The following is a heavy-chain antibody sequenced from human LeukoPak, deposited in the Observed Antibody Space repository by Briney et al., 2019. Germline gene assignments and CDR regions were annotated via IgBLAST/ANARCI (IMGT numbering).Heavy chain of an antibody. D-gene: IGHD3-10*01. CDR3: ARDRYYYGSGSYGLNWFDP. V-gene: IGHV4-34*01. CDR2: INHSGST. J-gene: IGHJ5*02. Sequence: SETLSLTCAVYDGSFSGYYWSWIRQPPGKGLEWIGEINHSGSTNYNPSLKSRVTISVDTSKNQFSLKLSSVTAADTAVYYCARDRYYYGSGSYGLNWFDPWGQGTLVTVSS. CDR1: DGSFSGYY.